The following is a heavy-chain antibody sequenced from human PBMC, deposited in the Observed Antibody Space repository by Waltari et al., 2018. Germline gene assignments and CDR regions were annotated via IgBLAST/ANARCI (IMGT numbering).Heavy chain of an antibody. Sequence: EVQLVESGGGLVKPGGSLRLSCAASGFTLSTYSRNWVRQAPGKGLEWVSSISSRSYIYYVDPVKGRFTISRDNAKNSLYLQMNSLRAEDTAVYYCGRDVYGDYVGGGGGAFDIWGQGTMVTVSS. J-gene: IGHJ3*02. D-gene: IGHD4-17*01. V-gene: IGHV3-21*01. CDR2: ISSRSYI. CDR3: GRDVYGDYVGGGGGAFDI. CDR1: GFTLSTYS.